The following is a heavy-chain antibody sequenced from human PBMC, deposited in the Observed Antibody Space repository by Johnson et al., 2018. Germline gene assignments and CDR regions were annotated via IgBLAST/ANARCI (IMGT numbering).Heavy chain of an antibody. CDR1: GNIFTRYY. CDR2: INPSGGNT. V-gene: IGHV1-46*01. CDR3: ARGRTNSRNGFGI. Sequence: QVQLVQSGAEVKKPGASVQVSCKASGNIFTRYYIHWVLQAHGQGLEWMGIINPSGGNTAYAQKFQGRVTLTRDTSTTTISMGLSRLRFEDTAVYYCARGRTNSRNGFGICGQGTMVTVSS. J-gene: IGHJ3*02. D-gene: IGHD1-14*01.